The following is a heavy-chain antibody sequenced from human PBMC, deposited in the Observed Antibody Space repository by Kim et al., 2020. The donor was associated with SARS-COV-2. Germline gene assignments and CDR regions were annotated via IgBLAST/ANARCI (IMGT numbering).Heavy chain of an antibody. CDR3: ARVPVGSSSWYYFDY. D-gene: IGHD6-13*01. V-gene: IGHV3-11*05. Sequence: GGSLRLSCAASGFTFSDYYMTWIRQAPGRGLEWISYISSSTGYTNYADSLKGRFTISRDNAKNSLYLQMNSPTAEDTAVYYCARVPVGSSSWYYFDYCGRGTLVTVSS. CDR1: GFTFSDYY. J-gene: IGHJ4*02. CDR2: ISSSTGYT.